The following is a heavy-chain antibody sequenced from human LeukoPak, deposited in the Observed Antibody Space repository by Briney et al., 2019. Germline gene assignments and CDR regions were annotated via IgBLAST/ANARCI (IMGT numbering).Heavy chain of an antibody. D-gene: IGHD5-24*01. J-gene: IGHJ4*02. Sequence: ASVKVSCKASGYTFTSYGISWVRQAPGQGLEWMGWISAYNGNTNYAQKLQGRVTMTTDTSTSTAYMELRSLRSDDTAVYYCARVDRARLQGYFDYWGQGTLVTVSS. CDR1: GYTFTSYG. CDR2: ISAYNGNT. V-gene: IGHV1-18*04. CDR3: ARVDRARLQGYFDY.